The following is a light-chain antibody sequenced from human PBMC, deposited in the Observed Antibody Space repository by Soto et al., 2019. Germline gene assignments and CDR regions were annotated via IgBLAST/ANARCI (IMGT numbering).Light chain of an antibody. V-gene: IGKV3-20*01. CDR3: QQYGSSVT. CDR1: QRIRRTY. CDR2: GAS. J-gene: IGKJ3*01. Sequence: EIVLTQSPGYLSLSPGERATLSCRASQRIRRTYLAWYQQKPGQAPRVLMTGASNRATGIPDRFSGSGSGTDFTLTISRLEPEDSASYYCQQYGSSVTFGPGTKVEIK.